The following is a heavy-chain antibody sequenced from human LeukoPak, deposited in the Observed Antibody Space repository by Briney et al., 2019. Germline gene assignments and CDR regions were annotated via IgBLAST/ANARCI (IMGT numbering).Heavy chain of an antibody. V-gene: IGHV1-2*02. J-gene: IGHJ4*02. CDR1: GYTFTGYY. D-gene: IGHD3-3*01. Sequence: ASVKVSCKASGYTFTGYYMHWVRQAHGQGLEWMGWINPNSGGTSYAQKFQGRVTMTRDTSISTAYMELSRLRSDDTAVYYCARDLNDFWSGYHYWGQGTLVTVSS. CDR3: ARDLNDFWSGYHY. CDR2: INPNSGGT.